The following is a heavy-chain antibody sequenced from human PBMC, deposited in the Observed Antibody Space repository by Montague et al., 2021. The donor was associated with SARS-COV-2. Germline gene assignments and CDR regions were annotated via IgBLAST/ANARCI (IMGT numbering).Heavy chain of an antibody. V-gene: IGHV3-53*01. CDR1: GFTVSTNY. J-gene: IGHJ6*02. CDR3: ARGGGLRNYGMDV. D-gene: IGHD5-12*01. Sequence: SLSLSFSASGFTVSTNYISWVRQAPGKGLEWISVIYSGGDTYYADSVKGRFTISRDNSKNTLYLQMNSLRAEDTAVYYCARGGGLRNYGMDVWGQGTTVTVSS. CDR2: IYSGGDT.